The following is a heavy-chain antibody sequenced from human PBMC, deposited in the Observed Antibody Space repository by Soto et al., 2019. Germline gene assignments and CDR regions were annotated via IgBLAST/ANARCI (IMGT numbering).Heavy chain of an antibody. V-gene: IGHV5-51*01. D-gene: IGHD3-9*01. CDR3: ASPGGSYDILTGYYLAEYFQH. J-gene: IGHJ1*01. Sequence: GESLKISCKGSGYSFTSYWIGWVRQMPGKGLEWMGIIYPGDSDTRYSPSFQGQVTISADKSISTAYLQWSSLKASDTAMYYCASPGGSYDILTGYYLAEYFQHWGQGTLVTV. CDR2: IYPGDSDT. CDR1: GYSFTSYW.